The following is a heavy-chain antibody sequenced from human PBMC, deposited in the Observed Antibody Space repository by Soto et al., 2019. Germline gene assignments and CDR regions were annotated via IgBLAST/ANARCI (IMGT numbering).Heavy chain of an antibody. CDR2: IDPSDSYT. CDR1: GYSFTSYW. Sequence: GESLKISCKGSGYSFTSYWISWVRQMPGKGLEWMGRIDPSDSYTNYSPSFQGHVTISADKSISTAYLQWSSLKASDTAMYYCATSTSGSWYDRYYYGMDVWGQGTTVTVSS. D-gene: IGHD6-13*01. V-gene: IGHV5-10-1*01. CDR3: ATSTSGSWYDRYYYGMDV. J-gene: IGHJ6*02.